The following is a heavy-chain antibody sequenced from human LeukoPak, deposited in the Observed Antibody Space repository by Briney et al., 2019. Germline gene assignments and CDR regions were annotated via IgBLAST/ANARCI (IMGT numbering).Heavy chain of an antibody. V-gene: IGHV6-1*01. CDR2: TYYRSKWYN. CDR1: GDSVSSNSAA. Sequence: SQTLSLTCAISGDSVSSNSAAWNWIRQSPSRGLEWLGRTYYRSKWYNDYAVSVKSRITINPDTSKNQFSLQLNSVTPEDTAVYYCARAGRLELQNWSPKNNWFDPWGQGTLVTVSS. CDR3: ARAGRLELQNWSPKNNWFDP. J-gene: IGHJ5*02. D-gene: IGHD1-7*01.